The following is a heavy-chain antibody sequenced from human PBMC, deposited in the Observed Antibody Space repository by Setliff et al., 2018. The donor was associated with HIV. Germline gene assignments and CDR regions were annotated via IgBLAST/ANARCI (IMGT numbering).Heavy chain of an antibody. J-gene: IGHJ4*02. CDR2: VYYSGST. D-gene: IGHD6-13*01. CDR1: GGSISSSSYY. V-gene: IGHV4-39*07. CDR3: ASDGYSSSWYVISGSFDY. Sequence: SETLSLTCIVSGGSISSSSYYWGWIRQPPGKGLEWVGPVYYSGSTYYNPSLKSRVTISVDTSENQFSLKLSSVTAADTAAYYCASDGYSSSWYVISGSFDYWGQGILVTVSS.